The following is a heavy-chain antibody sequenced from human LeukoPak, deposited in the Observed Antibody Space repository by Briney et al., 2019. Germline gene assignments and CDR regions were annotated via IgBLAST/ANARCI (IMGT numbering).Heavy chain of an antibody. V-gene: IGHV1-18*01. J-gene: IGHJ4*02. CDR3: ARDLASLGRSGSYFDY. CDR2: ISAYNGNT. D-gene: IGHD1-26*01. Sequence: GASVKVSCKASGYTFTSYGISWVRQAPGQGLEWMGWISAYNGNTNYAQKLQGRVTMTTDTSTSTAYMELRSLRSDDTAVYYCARDLASLGRSGSYFDYWGQGTLVTVSS. CDR1: GYTFTSYG.